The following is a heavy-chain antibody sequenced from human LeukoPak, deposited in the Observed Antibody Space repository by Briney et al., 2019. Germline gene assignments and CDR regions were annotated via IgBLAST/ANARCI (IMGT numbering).Heavy chain of an antibody. V-gene: IGHV4-39*01. Sequence: SETLSLTCTVSAGPISSSSYYWGWIRQPPGKGLEWIGSIYYSGSTYYNPSLKSRVTISVDTSKNQFSLKLSSVTAADTAVYYCARSSGSYGFFDLWGRGTLVTVSS. CDR2: IYYSGST. CDR1: AGPISSSSYY. CDR3: ARSSGSYGFFDL. J-gene: IGHJ2*01. D-gene: IGHD1-26*01.